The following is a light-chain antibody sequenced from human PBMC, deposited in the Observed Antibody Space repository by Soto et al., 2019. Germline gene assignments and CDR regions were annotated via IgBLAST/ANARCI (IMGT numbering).Light chain of an antibody. J-gene: IGKJ1*01. CDR3: LQDYSYPRT. CDR1: QDIRTE. V-gene: IGKV1-6*01. CDR2: ATS. Sequence: AIQMTQSPSSLSASVGDRVTITCRASQDIRTELGWYQQKPGNAPKLLIYATSIFQSGVPSRFSGIGSGTDFTLTISSLQPEDFATYYCLQDYSYPRTFAQGTKVEIK.